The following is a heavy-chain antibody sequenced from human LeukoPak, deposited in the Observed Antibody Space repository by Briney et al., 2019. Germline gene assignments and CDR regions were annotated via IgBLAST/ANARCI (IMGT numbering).Heavy chain of an antibody. D-gene: IGHD1-26*01. J-gene: IGHJ4*02. Sequence: PSETLSLTCTVSVVSISSYYWSWIRQPPGKGLEWIGYIFYSGNTIYNPSHRSRVTISADTSKNHFSLSLRSVTAADTAVYYCARLAAISGSDYPDDWGQGTLVTVSS. V-gene: IGHV4-59*08. CDR1: VVSISSYY. CDR2: IFYSGNT. CDR3: ARLAAISGSDYPDD.